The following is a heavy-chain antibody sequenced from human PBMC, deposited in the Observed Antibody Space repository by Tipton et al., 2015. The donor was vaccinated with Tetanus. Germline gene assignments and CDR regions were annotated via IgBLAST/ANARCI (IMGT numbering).Heavy chain of an antibody. CDR3: ARAHCTDGVCNFDF. J-gene: IGHJ4*02. Sequence: QLVQSGGEVKKPGESLKISCKGSGYIFTNYWIGWVRQMPGKGLEWMGIIYPADSDTRYSPSFQGQVTISVDKSINTADLQWSSLKASDTSMFYCARAHCTDGVCNFDFWGQGALVTVAS. CDR1: GYIFTNYW. V-gene: IGHV5-51*01. D-gene: IGHD2-8*01. CDR2: IYPADSDT.